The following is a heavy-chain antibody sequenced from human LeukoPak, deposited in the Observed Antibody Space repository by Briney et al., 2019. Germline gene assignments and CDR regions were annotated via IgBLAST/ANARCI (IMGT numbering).Heavy chain of an antibody. Sequence: PSETLSLACAVYGGSFSGYYWSWIRQPPGKGLEWIGEINHSGSTNYNPSLKSRVTISVDTSKNQFSLKLSSVTAADTAVYYCARVMWIAVAGSWGQGTLVTVSS. V-gene: IGHV4-34*01. J-gene: IGHJ4*02. CDR1: GGSFSGYY. D-gene: IGHD6-19*01. CDR3: ARVMWIAVAGS. CDR2: INHSGST.